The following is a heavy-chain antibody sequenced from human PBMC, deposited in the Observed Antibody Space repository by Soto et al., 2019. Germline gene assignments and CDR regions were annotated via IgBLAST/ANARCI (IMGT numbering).Heavy chain of an antibody. Sequence: SVKVSCKASGGTFSSYAISWVRQAPGQGLEWMGGTIPIFGTANYAQKFQGRVTITADESTSTAYMELSSLRSEDTAVYYCARGLVAYCSGGSCYRYNWFDPWGQGTLVTVSS. V-gene: IGHV1-69*13. CDR1: GGTFSSYA. D-gene: IGHD2-15*01. J-gene: IGHJ5*02. CDR2: TIPIFGTA. CDR3: ARGLVAYCSGGSCYRYNWFDP.